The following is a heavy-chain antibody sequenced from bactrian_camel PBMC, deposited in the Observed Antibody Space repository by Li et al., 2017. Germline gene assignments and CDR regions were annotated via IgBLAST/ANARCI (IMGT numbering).Heavy chain of an antibody. CDR3: AAEQAIGTHPIWTMFTRSKFGF. D-gene: IGHD4*01. Sequence: HVQLVESGGGSVQTGGSLTLSCVMSGYTRAALSLGWFRQGPGQEREGIAGVDADGTPSYVDSVKGRFTVSRDNSKNILTLQMDSLRPEDSGVYYCAAEQAIGTHPIWTMFTRSKFGFWGQGTQVTVS. CDR2: VDADGTP. J-gene: IGHJ6*01. CDR1: GYTRAALS. V-gene: IGHV3S63*01.